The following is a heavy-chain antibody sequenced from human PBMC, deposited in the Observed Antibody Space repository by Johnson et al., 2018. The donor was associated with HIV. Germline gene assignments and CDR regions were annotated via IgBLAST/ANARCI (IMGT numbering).Heavy chain of an antibody. D-gene: IGHD5-18*01. CDR3: ARSTWKQLWDAFDI. J-gene: IGHJ3*02. CDR1: GFTFSSYW. Sequence: DVQLVESGGGLVQRGGSLRLSCAASGFTFSSYWMTWVRQAPGKGLEWVANIKQDGSNKYHADSVKGRFTISRDNSKNTLYLQMNSLRGDDPAVYYCARSTWKQLWDAFDIWGQGTMVTVSS. V-gene: IGHV3-7*04. CDR2: IKQDGSNK.